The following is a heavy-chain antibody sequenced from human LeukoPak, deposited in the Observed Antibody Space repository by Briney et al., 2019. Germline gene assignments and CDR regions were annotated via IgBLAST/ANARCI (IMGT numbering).Heavy chain of an antibody. CDR3: ARDRLYSQWFDP. J-gene: IGHJ5*02. V-gene: IGHV4-4*07. Sequence: SETLSLTCTVSGGSISTYYWSWIRQSAGKGLEWIGRVYTSGSTNYNPSLKSRVTMSVDTSKNQFSLKLRFVTAADTAVYYCARDRLYSQWFDPWGQGTLVIVAS. CDR1: GGSISTYY. CDR2: VYTSGST. D-gene: IGHD2-15*01.